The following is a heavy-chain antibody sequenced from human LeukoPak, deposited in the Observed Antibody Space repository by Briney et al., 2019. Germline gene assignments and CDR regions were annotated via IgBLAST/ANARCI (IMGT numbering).Heavy chain of an antibody. J-gene: IGHJ4*02. Sequence: PSETLSLTCTVSGGSISGFSWSWIRQPPGKGLEWIGFVSYSGSTNYNPSLKSRVTISVDTSKNQFSLKLSSVTAADTAVYYCARVIPAYSSSSYYFDYWGQGTLVTVSS. CDR3: ARVIPAYSSSSYYFDY. CDR2: VSYSGST. V-gene: IGHV4-59*01. D-gene: IGHD6-13*01. CDR1: GGSISGFS.